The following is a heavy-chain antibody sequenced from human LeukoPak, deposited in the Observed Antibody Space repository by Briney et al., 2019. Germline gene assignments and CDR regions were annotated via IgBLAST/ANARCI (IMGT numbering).Heavy chain of an antibody. CDR2: ISGSGGST. CDR1: GLTFSSYA. V-gene: IGHV3-23*01. Sequence: PGGSPRLSFAASGLTFSSYAMRWVRQDPGKGLGWVSAISGSGGSTYNTDSVKGRFTISRDNCKNTLYRQMNSLRAEDTALYYCAKQTTVPLFDDGGQGTLVTVS. D-gene: IGHD4-17*01. CDR3: AKQTTVPLFDD. J-gene: IGHJ4*02.